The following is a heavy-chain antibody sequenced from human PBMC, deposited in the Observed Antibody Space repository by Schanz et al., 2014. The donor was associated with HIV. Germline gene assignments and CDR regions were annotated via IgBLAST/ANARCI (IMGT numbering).Heavy chain of an antibody. CDR3: VQDPEMDAITGYFPY. D-gene: IGHD3-16*01. J-gene: IGHJ4*02. CDR1: GFTFDDYA. CDR2: ISWNSGNI. V-gene: IGHV3-9*01. Sequence: VQLVESGGGLVQPGRSLRLSCAASGFTFDDYAMHWVRQAPGKGLEWVSGISWNSGNIAYADSVRGRFTISRDNSMNTLFLQMNSLRAEDTAVYYCVQDPEMDAITGYFPYWGQGTLVTVSS.